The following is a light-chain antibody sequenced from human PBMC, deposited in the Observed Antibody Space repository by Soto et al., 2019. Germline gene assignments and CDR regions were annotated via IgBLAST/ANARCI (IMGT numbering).Light chain of an antibody. J-gene: IGKJ4*01. CDR3: QQFNSYPLT. V-gene: IGKV1-13*02. CDR2: DAS. CDR1: PGISNT. Sequence: IQLTQSPSSLSASVGDRVTITCRASPGISNTLTWYQQKPGKPPKLLIYDASSLESGVPSRFSGSGSGTDFTLTISSLQPEDFATYYCQQFNSYPLTFGGGTKVEIK.